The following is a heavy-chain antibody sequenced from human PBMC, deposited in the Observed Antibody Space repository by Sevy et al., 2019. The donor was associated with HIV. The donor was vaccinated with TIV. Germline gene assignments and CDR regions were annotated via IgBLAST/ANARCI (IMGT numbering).Heavy chain of an antibody. Sequence: GGSLRLSCAASGFTFSSYSMNWVRQAPGKGLEWVSSISSSSSYIYYADSVKGRFTNSRDNAKNSLYLQMNSLRAEDTAVYYCARAYSSSWSPVNWFDPWGQGTLVTVSS. J-gene: IGHJ5*02. D-gene: IGHD6-13*01. CDR1: GFTFSSYS. V-gene: IGHV3-21*01. CDR3: ARAYSSSWSPVNWFDP. CDR2: ISSSSSYI.